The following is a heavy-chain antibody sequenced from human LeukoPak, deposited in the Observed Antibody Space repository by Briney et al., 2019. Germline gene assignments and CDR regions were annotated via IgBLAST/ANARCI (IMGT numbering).Heavy chain of an antibody. V-gene: IGHV4-39*07. CDR1: GGSISSNSHF. Sequence: SETLSLTCTVSGGSISSNSHFWDWIRQSPGKGLEWIGTIYYSGSTYYNPSLKSRVSISVDTSKNQFSLRLNSATAADTAVYYCARGGDYGDLRYFDYWGQGTLVTVSS. J-gene: IGHJ4*02. D-gene: IGHD4-17*01. CDR3: ARGGDYGDLRYFDY. CDR2: IYYSGST.